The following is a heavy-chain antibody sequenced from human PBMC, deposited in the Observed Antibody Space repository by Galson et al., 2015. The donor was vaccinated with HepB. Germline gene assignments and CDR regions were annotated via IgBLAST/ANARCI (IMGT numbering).Heavy chain of an antibody. J-gene: IGHJ1*01. CDR3: ARGFHYTKYFQI. CDR2: INDSGST. CDR1: GGSFSGYY. D-gene: IGHD3-10*01. Sequence: SETLSLTCAVYGGSFSGYYWSWIRQTPGKGLEWIGEINDSGSTDYNPSLKSRVTISLDTSKNQFFLKLSSVTAADTAVYYCARGFHYTKYFQIWGQGTLVTVSS. V-gene: IGHV4-34*01.